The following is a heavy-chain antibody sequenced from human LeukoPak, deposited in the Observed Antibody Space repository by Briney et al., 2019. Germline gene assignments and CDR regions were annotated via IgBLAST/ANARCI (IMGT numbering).Heavy chain of an antibody. CDR3: ARSLSDGPYFDY. J-gene: IGHJ4*02. V-gene: IGHV4-31*03. Sequence: SETLSLTCTVSGGSISGYYWSWIRQHPGKGLEWIGHIYYGGSTYYNPSLKSRVTISVDTSKNQFSLKLSSVTAADTAVYYCARSLSDGPYFDYWGQGTLVTVSS. CDR1: GGSISGYY. CDR2: IYYGGST.